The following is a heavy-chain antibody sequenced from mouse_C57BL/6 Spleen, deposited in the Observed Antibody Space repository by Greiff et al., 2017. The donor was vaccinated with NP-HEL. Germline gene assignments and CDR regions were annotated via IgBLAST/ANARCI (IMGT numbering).Heavy chain of an antibody. CDR1: GYTFTSYW. CDR2: IHPNSGST. J-gene: IGHJ2*01. V-gene: IGHV1-64*01. D-gene: IGHD3-2*02. CDR3: ARRGTAQAGYYFDY. Sequence: QVQLQQPGAELVKPGASVKLSCKASGYTFTSYWMHWVKQRPGQGLEWIGVIHPNSGSTNYNEKFKSKATLTVDKSSSTAYMQLSSLTSEDSAVYYCARRGTAQAGYYFDYWGQGTTLTASS.